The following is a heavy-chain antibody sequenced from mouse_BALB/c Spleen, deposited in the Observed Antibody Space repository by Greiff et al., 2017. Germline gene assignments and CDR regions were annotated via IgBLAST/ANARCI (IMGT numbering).Heavy chain of an antibody. CDR2: IWGDGST. Sequence: VKLQASGPGLVAPSQSLSITCTVSGYSLTGYGVNWVRQPPGKGLEWLGMIWGDGSTDYNSALKSRLSISKDNTKSQVFLKMNSLQTDDTARYYCARSYYDYNYAMDDWGQGTTGTVAA. V-gene: IGHV2-6-7*01. J-gene: IGHJ4*01. CDR3: ARSYYDYNYAMDD. CDR1: GYSLTGYG. D-gene: IGHD2-4*01.